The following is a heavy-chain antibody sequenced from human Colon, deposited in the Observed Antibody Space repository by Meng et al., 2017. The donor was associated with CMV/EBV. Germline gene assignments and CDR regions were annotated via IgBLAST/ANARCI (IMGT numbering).Heavy chain of an antibody. CDR3: ARTGEYSYDLDY. CDR2: IWYDGSTK. J-gene: IGHJ4*02. Sequence: VASGLTFSNFGMHWVRQAPGKGLEWVAVIWYDGSTKYYAASVKGRFTISRDNSKNTLYLQMNSLRAEDTAVYYCARTGEYSYDLDYWGQGTLVTVSS. V-gene: IGHV3-33*01. D-gene: IGHD5-18*01. CDR1: GLTFSNFG.